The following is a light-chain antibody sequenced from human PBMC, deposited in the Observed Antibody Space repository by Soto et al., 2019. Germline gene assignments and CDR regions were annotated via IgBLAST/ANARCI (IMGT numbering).Light chain of an antibody. CDR2: STN. J-gene: IGLJ3*02. V-gene: IGLV8-61*01. Sequence: QTVVTQEPSISVSPGGTVTLTCGLTSGSVSITSYPSWFQQTPGQAPRTLIYSTNTRSSGVSDRFSGSILGSKAALTITGARAADESHYYCALYLGGGITVFGGGTQLTVL. CDR1: SGSVSITSY. CDR3: ALYLGGGITV.